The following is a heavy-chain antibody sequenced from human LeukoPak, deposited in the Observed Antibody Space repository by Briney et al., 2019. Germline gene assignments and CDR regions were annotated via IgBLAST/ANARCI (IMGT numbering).Heavy chain of an antibody. V-gene: IGHV3-48*04. CDR2: ISSSSSTI. Sequence: PGGSLRLSCAASGFTFSSYSMNWVRQAPGKGLEWVSYISSSSSTIYYADSVKGRFTISRDNAKNSLYLQMNSLRAEDTAVYYCARDSGSSGWYVGYFDYWGQGTLVTVSS. D-gene: IGHD6-19*01. CDR3: ARDSGSSGWYVGYFDY. J-gene: IGHJ4*02. CDR1: GFTFSSYS.